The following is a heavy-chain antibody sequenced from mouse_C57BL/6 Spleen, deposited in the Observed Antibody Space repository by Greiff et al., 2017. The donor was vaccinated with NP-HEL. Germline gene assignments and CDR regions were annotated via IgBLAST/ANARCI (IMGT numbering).Heavy chain of an antibody. Sequence: VQLQQSGAELVRPGASVKLSCTASGFNIKDYYMHRVKQRPEQGLEWIGRIDPEDGDTEYAPKFQGKATMTADTSSNTAYLQLSSLTSEDTAVYYCTTPYYYGSSYYFDDWGQGTTLTVSS. V-gene: IGHV14-1*01. CDR1: GFNIKDYY. D-gene: IGHD1-1*01. J-gene: IGHJ2*01. CDR2: IDPEDGDT. CDR3: TTPYYYGSSYYFDD.